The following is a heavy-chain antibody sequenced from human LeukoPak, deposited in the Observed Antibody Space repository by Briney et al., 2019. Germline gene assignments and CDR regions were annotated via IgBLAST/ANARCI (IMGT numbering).Heavy chain of an antibody. Sequence: GRSLTLSCAASGFTFSSFGMHWVRQAPGKGLEWVPFIRYDASNKYYADSVKGRFTISRDNSKNTLYLQMNRLRDDDTAVYYCVRGVGVSRFNYLDSWGQGTLVIVSS. V-gene: IGHV3-33*01. CDR3: VRGVGVSRFNYLDS. CDR2: IRYDASNK. J-gene: IGHJ4*02. D-gene: IGHD6-13*01. CDR1: GFTFSSFG.